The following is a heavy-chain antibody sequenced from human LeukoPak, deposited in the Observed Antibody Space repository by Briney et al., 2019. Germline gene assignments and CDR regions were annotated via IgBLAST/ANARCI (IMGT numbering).Heavy chain of an antibody. CDR3: ARDITYLSKNWFDP. V-gene: IGHV3-21*01. J-gene: IGHJ5*02. CDR1: GFTFSSYS. Sequence: PGGSLRLSCAASGFTFSSYSMTWVRQAPGKGLEWVSSISDSSSFIYYADSVRGRFTISRDNAKNSLYLQMNGLRAEDTAVYYCARDITYLSKNWFDPWGQGTLVTVSS. D-gene: IGHD2/OR15-2a*01. CDR2: ISDSSSFI.